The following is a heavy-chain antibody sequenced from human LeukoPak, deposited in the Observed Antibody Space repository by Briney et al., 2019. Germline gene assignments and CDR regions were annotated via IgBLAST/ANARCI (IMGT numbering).Heavy chain of an antibody. D-gene: IGHD6-19*01. CDR2: FYHSGST. Sequence: PSETLSLTCTVSGGSISGYYWSWLRQPPGKGLEGIGCFYHSGSTNYNPSLKSRVTTSVDTSKNQFSLRLSSVTAADTAVYYCASTQQWLAFDYWGQGMLVTVSS. CDR1: GGSISGYY. J-gene: IGHJ4*02. V-gene: IGHV4-59*01. CDR3: ASTQQWLAFDY.